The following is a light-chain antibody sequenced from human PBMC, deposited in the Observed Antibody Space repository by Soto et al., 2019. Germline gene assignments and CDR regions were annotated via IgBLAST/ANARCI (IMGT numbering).Light chain of an antibody. CDR3: CSYAGSDTFV. J-gene: IGLJ2*01. CDR1: SSDVGRYNH. Sequence: QSVLTQPRSVSGSPGQSVTISCTGTSSDVGRYNHVSWYQQHPGKAPKLMIYDVSKRPSGVPDRFSGSKSGNTASLTISRLQAEDEADYYCCSYAGSDTFVFGGGTKVTVL. CDR2: DVS. V-gene: IGLV2-11*01.